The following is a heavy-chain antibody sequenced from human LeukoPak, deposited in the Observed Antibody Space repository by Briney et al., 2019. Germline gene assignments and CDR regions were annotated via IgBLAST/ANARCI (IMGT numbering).Heavy chain of an antibody. CDR1: GFTFSNYP. Sequence: GGSLRLSCAASGFTFSNYPVSGVRHAPGKALEWVSGIICRGCSTYYADSVKGRFTISRDSSKSTLYVQMNSLRAEDTAVYYCAKDRGSSDYGISVRGRNCFDPWGQGTLVTVSS. J-gene: IGHJ5*02. D-gene: IGHD5-12*01. V-gene: IGHV3-23*01. CDR2: IICRGCST. CDR3: AKDRGSSDYGISVRGRNCFDP.